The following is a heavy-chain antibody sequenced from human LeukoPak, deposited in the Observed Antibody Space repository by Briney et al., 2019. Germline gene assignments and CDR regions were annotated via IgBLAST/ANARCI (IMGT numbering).Heavy chain of an antibody. D-gene: IGHD6-19*01. CDR2: IKQDGSEK. J-gene: IGHJ4*02. V-gene: IGHV3-7*01. CDR1: GFTFSSYW. Sequence: GGSLRLSCAASGFTFSSYWMGWVRRAPGKGLEWVANIKQDGSEKYYADSVKGGFTISRDNAKNSLYLQMNSLRDEGTAVYECARDTGSSGWFTVLDYWGQGTLVTVSS. CDR3: ARDTGSSGWFTVLDY.